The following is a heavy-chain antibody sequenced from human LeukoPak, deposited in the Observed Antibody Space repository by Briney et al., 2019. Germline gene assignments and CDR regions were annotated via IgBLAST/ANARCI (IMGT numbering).Heavy chain of an antibody. Sequence: GGSLRLSCAASGFTFSKSGMHWVRQAPGKGLECVAVISYDGSSIYYADSVKGRFTISRDNSKNTLYLQMNSLRAEDTAVYYCAKAISYYDSSGYYPVEGYFDYWGQGTLVTVSS. D-gene: IGHD3-22*01. J-gene: IGHJ4*02. CDR3: AKAISYYDSSGYYPVEGYFDY. CDR1: GFTFSKSG. CDR2: ISYDGSSI. V-gene: IGHV3-30*18.